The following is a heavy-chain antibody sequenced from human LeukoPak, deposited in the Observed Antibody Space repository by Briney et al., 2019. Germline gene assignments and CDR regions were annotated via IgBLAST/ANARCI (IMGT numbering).Heavy chain of an antibody. Sequence: GGSLRLSCAASGFIFSDYHINWVRQAPGRGLEWISYISTTGTTMHYADSVKGRFAISRDSAKSSLYLQMNSLRDEDTAVYYCARVWQDYSGVDYWGQGTLVTVSS. D-gene: IGHD2-21*01. CDR2: ISTTGTTM. CDR1: GFIFSDYH. CDR3: ARVWQDYSGVDY. V-gene: IGHV3-48*02. J-gene: IGHJ4*02.